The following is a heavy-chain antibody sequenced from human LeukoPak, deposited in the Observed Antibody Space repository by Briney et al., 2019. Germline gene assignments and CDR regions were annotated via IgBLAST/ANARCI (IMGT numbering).Heavy chain of an antibody. D-gene: IGHD2-2*02. V-gene: IGHV4-34*01. J-gene: IGHJ4*02. Sequence: PSETLSLTCTVSGGSISSYYWSWIRQPPGKGLEWIGEINHSGSTNYNPSLKSRVTISVDTSKNQFSLKLSSVTAADTAVYYCARGAGIVVVPAAIGIFDYWGQGTLVTVSS. CDR2: INHSGST. CDR3: ARGAGIVVVPAAIGIFDY. CDR1: GGSISSYY.